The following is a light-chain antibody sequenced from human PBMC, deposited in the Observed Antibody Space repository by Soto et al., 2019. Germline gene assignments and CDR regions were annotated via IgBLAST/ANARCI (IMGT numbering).Light chain of an antibody. Sequence: QLVLTQPPSASGTPGQRVTISCSGSDSSIGSNAVNWFQQLPGAAPKLLMYYNNQRPSGVPARFSGSKSGTSASLVISGLQSEDEADYYCATWDDSLSGWVFGGGTKVTVL. CDR2: YNN. CDR3: ATWDDSLSGWV. J-gene: IGLJ3*02. CDR1: DSSIGSNA. V-gene: IGLV1-44*01.